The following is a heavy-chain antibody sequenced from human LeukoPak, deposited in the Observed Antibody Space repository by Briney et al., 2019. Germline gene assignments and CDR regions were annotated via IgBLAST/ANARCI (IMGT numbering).Heavy chain of an antibody. CDR1: GGSFSGYY. J-gene: IGHJ3*02. CDR3: AKKRRAFDI. CDR2: IYYSGST. Sequence: SETLSLTCAVYGGSFSGYYWSWIRQPPGKGLEWIGYIYYSGSTNYNPSLKSRVTISVDTSKNQFSLKLSSVTAADTAVYYCAKKRRAFDIWGQGTMVTVSS. V-gene: IGHV4-59*01.